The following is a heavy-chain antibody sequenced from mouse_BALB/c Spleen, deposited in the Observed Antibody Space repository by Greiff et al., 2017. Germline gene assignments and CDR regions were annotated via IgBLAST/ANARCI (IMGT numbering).Heavy chain of an antibody. D-gene: IGHD2-10*02. CDR3: AREYGNYYAMDY. V-gene: IGHV1-84*02. Sequence: VQGVESGPELVKPGASVKISCKASGYTFTDYYINWVKQKPGQGLEWIGWIYPGSGNTKYNEKFKGKATLTVDTSSSTAYMQLSSLTSEDTAVYFCAREYGNYYAMDYWGQGTSVTVSS. CDR1: GYTFTDYY. CDR2: IYPGSGNT. J-gene: IGHJ4*01.